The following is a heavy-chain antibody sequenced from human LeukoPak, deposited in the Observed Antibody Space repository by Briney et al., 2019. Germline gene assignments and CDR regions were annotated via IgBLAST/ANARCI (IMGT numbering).Heavy chain of an antibody. Sequence: SETLSLTCAVYGGSFSGYYWIWIRQPPGKGLEWIGYIYYSGSTNYNPSLKSRVTISVDTSKNQFSLKLSSVTAADTAVYYCARDLGGPMDVWGKGTTVTVSS. CDR2: IYYSGST. J-gene: IGHJ6*03. V-gene: IGHV4-59*01. D-gene: IGHD3-16*01. CDR3: ARDLGGPMDV. CDR1: GGSFSGYY.